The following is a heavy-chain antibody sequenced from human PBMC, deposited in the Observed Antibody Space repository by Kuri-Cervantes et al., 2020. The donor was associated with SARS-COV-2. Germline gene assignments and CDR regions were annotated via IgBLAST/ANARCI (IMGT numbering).Heavy chain of an antibody. V-gene: IGHV1-46*01. J-gene: IGHJ6*03. Sequence: ASVKVSCKASGYTFTSYYMHWVRQAPGQGLEWMGIINPSGGSTSYAQKFQGRVTMTEDTSTDTAYMELSSLRSEDTAVYYCARAQSRYYDFWSGYYSGTKSYYYYYMDVWGKGTTVTVSS. CDR2: INPSGGST. CDR1: GYTFTSYY. D-gene: IGHD3-3*01. CDR3: ARAQSRYYDFWSGYYSGTKSYYYYYMDV.